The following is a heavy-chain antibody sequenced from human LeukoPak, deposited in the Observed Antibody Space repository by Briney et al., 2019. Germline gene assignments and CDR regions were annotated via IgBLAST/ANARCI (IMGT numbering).Heavy chain of an antibody. V-gene: IGHV3-30*02. J-gene: IGHJ5*02. CDR3: ASLGGSGSLNRFDP. CDR1: GFTFSSYG. Sequence: GGSLRLSCAASGFTFSSYGIHWVRQAPGKGLEWVAFIRFDGSNKYYSDSVKGRFTISRDNSKTTLYLQMNSLRAEDTAVYYCASLGGSGSLNRFDPWGQGTRVTVSS. D-gene: IGHD3-10*01. CDR2: IRFDGSNK.